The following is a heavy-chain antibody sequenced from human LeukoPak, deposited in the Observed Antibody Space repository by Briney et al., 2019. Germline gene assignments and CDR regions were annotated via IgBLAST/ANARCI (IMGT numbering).Heavy chain of an antibody. CDR3: ARDGTRYCNSTSCYSFDY. V-gene: IGHV1-46*01. CDR1: GYTFTDYC. J-gene: IGHJ4*02. D-gene: IGHD2-2*02. Sequence: ASVKVTCKASGYTFTDYCMHWVRQAPGQGLEWMGVINPTGGSTSYAQEFQGRVTMTRDTSTSTVYMEVSSLRSEDTAVYYCARDGTRYCNSTSCYSFDYWGQGTLVTVSS. CDR2: INPTGGST.